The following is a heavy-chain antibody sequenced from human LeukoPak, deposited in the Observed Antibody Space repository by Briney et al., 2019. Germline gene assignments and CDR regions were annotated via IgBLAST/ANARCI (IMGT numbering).Heavy chain of an antibody. CDR1: GDSINSYY. J-gene: IGHJ5*02. CDR3: ARALRQQLITAWFDP. Sequence: PSETLSLTCSVSGDSINSYYWIWIRQPPGKGPEWIGYIHHSGSTNYNPSLKSRVTLSVDTSKNQLSLRLTSVTAADTAVYYCARALRQQLITAWFDPWGQGTLVTVSS. CDR2: IHHSGST. D-gene: IGHD6-13*01. V-gene: IGHV4-59*01.